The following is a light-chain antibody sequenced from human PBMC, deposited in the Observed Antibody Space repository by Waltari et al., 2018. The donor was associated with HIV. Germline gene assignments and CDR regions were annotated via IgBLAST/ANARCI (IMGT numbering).Light chain of an antibody. Sequence: QSVLTQPPSVSDAPRQRVTISCSGTSSNIGNTPVTWYQQLPGKAPKLLIYYNDLLSSGVSDRFSGSKSGTSASLAISGLQSEDEADYYCAAWDDSLHGVVFGGGTKLTVL. CDR3: AAWDDSLHGVV. CDR1: SSNIGNTP. V-gene: IGLV1-36*01. J-gene: IGLJ3*02. CDR2: YND.